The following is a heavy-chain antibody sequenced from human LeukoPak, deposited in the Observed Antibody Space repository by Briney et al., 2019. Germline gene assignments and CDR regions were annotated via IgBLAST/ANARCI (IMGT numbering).Heavy chain of an antibody. Sequence: SETLSLTCAVYGGSFSGYYWSWLRQPPEKGLEWIGEIKYSGSTYYNPSLKSRVTMSVDTSKNQFSLKLNTLTAAGAAVYYFARCNPTTRQSFGSGGQGTLVTVSS. V-gene: IGHV4-34*01. J-gene: IGHJ4*02. CDR3: ARCNPTTRQSFGS. CDR1: GGSFSGYY. CDR2: IKYSGST. D-gene: IGHD4-11*01.